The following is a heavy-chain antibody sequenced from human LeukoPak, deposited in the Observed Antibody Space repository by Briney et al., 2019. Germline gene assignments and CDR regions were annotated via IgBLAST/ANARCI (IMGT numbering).Heavy chain of an antibody. D-gene: IGHD6-19*01. J-gene: IGHJ4*02. CDR3: AKGLWQWPSDY. Sequence: GGSLRLSCAASGFTFSSYGMHWVRQAPGKGLEWVAVMSYDGSNKNYADSVKGRFTISRDRSKNTLYLQMNSLRADDTAVYYCAKGLWQWPSDYWGQGTLVTVSS. CDR1: GFTFSSYG. CDR2: MSYDGSNK. V-gene: IGHV3-30*12.